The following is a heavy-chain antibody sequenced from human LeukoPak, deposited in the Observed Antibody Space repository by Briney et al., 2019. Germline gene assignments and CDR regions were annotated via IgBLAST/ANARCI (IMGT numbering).Heavy chain of an antibody. J-gene: IGHJ4*02. CDR3: ARGVLLWFGELFGY. CDR1: GGSISSGDYY. V-gene: IGHV4-30-4*01. Sequence: SETLSLTCTVSGGSISSGDYYWSWIRQPPGKGLEWIGYIYYSGSTYYNPSLKSRVTISVDTSKNQFSLKLSSVTAADTAVYYCARGVLLWFGELFGYWGQGTLVTVSS. D-gene: IGHD3-10*01. CDR2: IYYSGST.